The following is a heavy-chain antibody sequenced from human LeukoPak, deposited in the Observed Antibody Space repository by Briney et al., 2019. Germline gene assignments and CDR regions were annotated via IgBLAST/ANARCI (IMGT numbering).Heavy chain of an antibody. D-gene: IGHD4-23*01. J-gene: IGHJ4*02. V-gene: IGHV4-38-2*02. CDR3: ARHLGLPTVVTGFDY. CDR2: IYHAGST. CDR1: GYSISSGYY. Sequence: SETLSLTCTVSGYSISSGYYWGWIRQSPGKGLEWIGSIYHAGSTFHNPSLKSRVTISVDTSKNQFSLKLSSVTAADTAVYYCARHLGLPTVVTGFDYWGQGTLVTVSS.